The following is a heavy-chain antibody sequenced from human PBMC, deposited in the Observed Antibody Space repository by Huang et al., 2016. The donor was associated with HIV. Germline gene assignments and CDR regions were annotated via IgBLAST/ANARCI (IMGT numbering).Heavy chain of an antibody. V-gene: IGHV1-46*03. J-gene: IGHJ4*02. CDR1: GYTVTRYY. CDR3: ARGPGGAAAGYYFDY. Sequence: QVQLVQSGAEVKKAGASVKVSCKASGYTVTRYYMHWVRQAPGQGLEWRAIINPSGGRTSYAQEFQGRVTMTRDTSTSTVYMELSSLRSEDTAVYYCARGPGGAAAGYYFDYWGQGTLVTVSS. CDR2: INPSGGRT. D-gene: IGHD6-13*01.